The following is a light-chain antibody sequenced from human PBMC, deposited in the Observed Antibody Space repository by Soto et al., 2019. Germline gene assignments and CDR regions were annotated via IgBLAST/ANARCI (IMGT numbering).Light chain of an antibody. V-gene: IGKV1-5*03. Sequence: DIQMTQSPSTLSASVGDRVTITCRARQSIDSWLAWYQQKPGKAPKPLIYKASSLESGVPSRFSGSGSGTEFPLTISSLQPDDFATYYCQHYNSYPWTFGQGTKVQIK. CDR3: QHYNSYPWT. CDR2: KAS. CDR1: QSIDSW. J-gene: IGKJ1*01.